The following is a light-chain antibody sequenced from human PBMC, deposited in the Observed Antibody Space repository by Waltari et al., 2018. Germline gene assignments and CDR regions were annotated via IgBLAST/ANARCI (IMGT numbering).Light chain of an antibody. CDR3: QQYYSYPHT. J-gene: IGKJ1*01. Sequence: AIRMTQSPSSLSASTGDRVTITCRASQGISSYLAWYQQKPGKAPKLLIYAASTLQSGVPSRFSGSGSGTDFTLTISCLQSEDFATYYCQQYYSYPHTFGQGTKVEIK. V-gene: IGKV1-8*01. CDR2: AAS. CDR1: QGISSY.